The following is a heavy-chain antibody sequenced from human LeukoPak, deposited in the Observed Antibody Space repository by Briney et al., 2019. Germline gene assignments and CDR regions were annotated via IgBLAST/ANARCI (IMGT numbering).Heavy chain of an antibody. V-gene: IGHV4-59*01. CDR1: GGSISSSY. D-gene: IGHD1-26*01. CDR2: FHYYNYT. Sequence: SETLSLTCTVAGGSISSSYWGWIRQPPGKGLEWIGHFHYYNYTNYNPSLKSRGTISVDTSKNQFSLKLNSVTAADTAVYYCATSRTMGATDWFDPWGQGTLVIVSS. J-gene: IGHJ5*02. CDR3: ATSRTMGATDWFDP.